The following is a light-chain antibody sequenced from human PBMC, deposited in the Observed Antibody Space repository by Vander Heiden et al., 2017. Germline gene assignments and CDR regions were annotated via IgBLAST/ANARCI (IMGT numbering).Light chain of an antibody. CDR3: QPYNNWPTWT. V-gene: IGKV3-15*01. CDR2: GAS. CDR1: QSVSSN. Sequence: IVLTPSLATLSVSPGERATLSCRASQSVSSNVAWYQQKPGQAPRLLIYGASTRATGIPARFSGSGSGTEFTLTISSLQSEDFAVYYCQPYNNWPTWTFGQGTKVEIK. J-gene: IGKJ1*01.